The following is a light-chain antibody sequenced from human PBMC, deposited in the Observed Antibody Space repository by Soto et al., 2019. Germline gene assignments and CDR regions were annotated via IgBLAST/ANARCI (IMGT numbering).Light chain of an antibody. Sequence: AIRMTQSPSSLSASTGDRVTITCRASQGISSYLAWYQQKPGKAPKLLIYAASTLQSGVPSRFSGSGSGTDFTLTISCLQSEYFATYYYQHYYSYPRTFGQGTKVEIK. CDR2: AAS. CDR1: QGISSY. V-gene: IGKV1-8*01. J-gene: IGKJ1*01. CDR3: QHYYSYPRT.